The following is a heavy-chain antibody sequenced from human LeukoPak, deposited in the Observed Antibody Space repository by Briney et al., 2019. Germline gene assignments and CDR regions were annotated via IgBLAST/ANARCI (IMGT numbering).Heavy chain of an antibody. D-gene: IGHD6-19*01. Sequence: GGSLRLSCAASGFTFSRYGMYWVRQAPGKGLEWVAVMSHDGSNEYYGDSVKGRFTISRDNSKNTLFLQMHSLRAEDTATYYCARRGSSGCFDFRGQGTLVTVSS. J-gene: IGHJ4*02. CDR2: MSHDGSNE. CDR3: ARRGSSGCFDF. V-gene: IGHV3-30-3*01. CDR1: GFTFSRYG.